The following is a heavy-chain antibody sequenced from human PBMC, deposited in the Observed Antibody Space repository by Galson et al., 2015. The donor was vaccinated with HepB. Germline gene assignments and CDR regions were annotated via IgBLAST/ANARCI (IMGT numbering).Heavy chain of an antibody. CDR2: ISAYNGNT. J-gene: IGHJ5*02. D-gene: IGHD2-15*01. CDR3: AREAGYCSGGSCIEGWFDP. V-gene: IGHV1-18*04. Sequence: SVKVSCKASGYTFTSYGISWVRQAPGQGLEWMGWISAYNGNTNYAQKLQGRVTMTTDTSTSTAYMELRSLRSDDTAVYYCAREAGYCSGGSCIEGWFDPWGQGTLVTVSS. CDR1: GYTFTSYG.